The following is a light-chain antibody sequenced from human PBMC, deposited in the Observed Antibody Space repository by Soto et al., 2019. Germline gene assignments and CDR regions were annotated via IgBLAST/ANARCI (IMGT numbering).Light chain of an antibody. J-gene: IGKJ1*01. V-gene: IGKV3-15*01. CDR3: QHYNNWPRT. CDR1: QSVSSN. CDR2: GAS. Sequence: EIVMTQSPATLSVSPGERATLSCRASQSVSSNLAWYQQKPGQAPRLLIYGASTRATGIPARFSCSGSGTEFTLTISRLQSEDFAVYYCQHYNNWPRTFGQGTKVEIK.